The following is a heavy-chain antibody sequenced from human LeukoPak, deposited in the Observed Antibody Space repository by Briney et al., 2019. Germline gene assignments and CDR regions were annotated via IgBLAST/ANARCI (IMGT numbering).Heavy chain of an antibody. CDR1: GFTFDDYA. V-gene: IGHV3-9*01. CDR3: TKAPVGGGQWLVDYFHY. Sequence: GGSLRLSCAASGFTFDDYAMHWVRQAPGRGLEWVAGISWNSANIGYGDSVKGRFSISRDNAKNSLYLQMSSLRPEDTAMYYCTKAPVGGGQWLVDYFHYWGQGTLITVSS. J-gene: IGHJ4*02. CDR2: ISWNSANI. D-gene: IGHD6-19*01.